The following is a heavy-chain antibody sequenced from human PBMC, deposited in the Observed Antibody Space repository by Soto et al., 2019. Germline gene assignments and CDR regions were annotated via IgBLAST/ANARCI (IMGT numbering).Heavy chain of an antibody. Sequence: GGSLRLSCAASGFTFSSYAMSWVRQAPGKGLEWVSAISGSGGSTYYADSVKGRFTISRDNSKNTLYLQMNSLRAEDRAVDNGAKDGTAAAGIDSSGCSFDYWGQGTLVTVSS. V-gene: IGHV3-23*01. D-gene: IGHD6-13*01. CDR2: ISGSGGST. CDR1: GFTFSSYA. CDR3: AKDGTAAAGIDSSGCSFDY. J-gene: IGHJ4*02.